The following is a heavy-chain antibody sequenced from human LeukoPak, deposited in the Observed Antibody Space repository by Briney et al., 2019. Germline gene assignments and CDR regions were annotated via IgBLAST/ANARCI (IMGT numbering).Heavy chain of an antibody. CDR1: GFTFSSYA. V-gene: IGHV3-30*17. CDR3: ARNRFLDY. J-gene: IGHJ4*02. Sequence: GGSLRLSCAASGFTFSSYAMRWARQAPGKGLEWVAFMSFDGSDKYYADSVKGRFTISRDNSKNTLFLQMNSLRPEDTAAYYCARNRFLDYCGQGTLVIVSS. CDR2: MSFDGSDK. D-gene: IGHD3-3*01.